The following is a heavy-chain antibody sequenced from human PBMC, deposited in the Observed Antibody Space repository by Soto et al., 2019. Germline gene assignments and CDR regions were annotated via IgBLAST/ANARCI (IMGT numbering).Heavy chain of an antibody. D-gene: IGHD2-8*01. CDR1: GYTFTNHG. CDR3: ARDLYPLAYYFDF. CDR2: ISGHNGNT. V-gene: IGHV1-18*04. J-gene: IGHJ4*02. Sequence: QVQLVQSGAEVKKPGASVKVSCKASGYTFTNHGISWVRQAPGQGLEWLGWISGHNGNTKYAQRLKGRVTMTADTSTSTAYMELRSLRSDDTAVYYCARDLYPLAYYFDFWGQGTLVTFAS.